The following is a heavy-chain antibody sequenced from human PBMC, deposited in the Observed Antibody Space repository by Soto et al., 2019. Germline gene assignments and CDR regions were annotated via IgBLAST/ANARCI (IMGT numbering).Heavy chain of an antibody. J-gene: IGHJ6*02. D-gene: IGHD3-10*01. CDR1: CGSISRGEYY. CDR2: IYYSVST. V-gene: IGHV4-30-4*01. CDR3: ARDVGSGSYYTYYYYGMDV. Sequence: SETLSLTCTVSCGSISRGEYYWSWIRQPPGKGLEWRGDIYYSVSTDYNPSLKSRVTISVEPSKNQFSLKLSSVTAADTAVYYCARDVGSGSYYTYYYYGMDVWGQGTTVTVSS.